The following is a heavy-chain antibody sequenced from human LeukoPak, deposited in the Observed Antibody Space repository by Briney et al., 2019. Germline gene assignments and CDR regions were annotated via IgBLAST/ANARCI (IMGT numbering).Heavy chain of an antibody. J-gene: IGHJ4*02. V-gene: IGHV1-18*01. D-gene: IGHD2-2*01. CDR1: GYAFTSYG. CDR2: ISAYNGDT. CDR3: ARVLVRVPAAIQRGPFDY. Sequence: ASVKVSCKSSGYAFTSYGISWVRQAPGQGLEWMGWISAYNGDTNSAQKLQGSVTMTTDTSTSTAYMELRSLRSYDTAVYYGARVLVRVPAAIQRGPFDYWGQGTLVTVSS.